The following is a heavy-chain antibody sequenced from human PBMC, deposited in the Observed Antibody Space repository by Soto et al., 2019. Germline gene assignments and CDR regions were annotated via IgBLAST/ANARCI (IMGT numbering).Heavy chain of an antibody. J-gene: IGHJ6*02. V-gene: IGHV1-69*02. CDR2: IIPILGIA. D-gene: IGHD6-13*01. CDR3: ASLLGRQQLGYFYYGMDV. Sequence: ASVKVSCKASGGTFSSYTISWVRQAPGQGLEWMGRIIPILGIANYAQKFQGRVTITADKSTSTAYMELSSLRSEDTAMYYCASLLGRQQLGYFYYGMDVWGQGTTVTVSS. CDR1: GGTFSSYT.